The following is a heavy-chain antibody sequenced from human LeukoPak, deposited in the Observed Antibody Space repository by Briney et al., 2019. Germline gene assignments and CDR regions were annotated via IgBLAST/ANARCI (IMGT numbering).Heavy chain of an antibody. CDR2: IYPGDSDT. J-gene: IGHJ4*02. D-gene: IGHD6-13*01. V-gene: IGHV5-51*01. Sequence: GESLKISCNGSGYSFTSYWIGWVRQMPGKSLEWKGIIYPGDSDTRYSPSFQGQVTISADKSISTAYLQWSSLKASDTAMYYCARHDHGEQLVPFDYWGQGTLVTVSS. CDR1: GYSFTSYW. CDR3: ARHDHGEQLVPFDY.